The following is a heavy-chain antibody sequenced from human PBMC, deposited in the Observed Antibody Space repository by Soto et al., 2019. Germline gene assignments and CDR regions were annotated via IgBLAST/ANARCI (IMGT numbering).Heavy chain of an antibody. D-gene: IGHD3-10*01. CDR1: GGSFSGYY. V-gene: IGHV4-59*01. J-gene: IGHJ3*02. Sequence: ASETLSLTCAVYGGSFSGYYWSWVRQPPGKGLEWIGYIYYSGSTNYNPSLKSRVTISVDTSKNQFSLKLSSVTAADTAVYYCARASGSYYFSALDIWGQGTMVTVSS. CDR3: ARASGSYYFSALDI. CDR2: IYYSGST.